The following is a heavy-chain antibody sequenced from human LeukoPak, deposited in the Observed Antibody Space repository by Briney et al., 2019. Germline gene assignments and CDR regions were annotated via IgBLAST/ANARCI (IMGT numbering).Heavy chain of an antibody. CDR1: GFSFRNYD. CDR2: VGTGGDT. J-gene: IGHJ3*02. V-gene: IGHV3-13*01. D-gene: IGHD6-13*01. CDR3: ARRSAAAGIDAFDI. Sequence: PGGSLRLSCSASGFSFRNYDMHLVRQPTGKGLEWVSAVGTGGDTYYAGSVKGRFTVVRENAKNTLYLQMNSLRVGDTAMYYCARRSAAAGIDAFDIWGQGTMVTVSS.